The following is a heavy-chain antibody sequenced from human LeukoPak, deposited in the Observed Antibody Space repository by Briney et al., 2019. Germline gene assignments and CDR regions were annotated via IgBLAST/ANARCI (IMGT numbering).Heavy chain of an antibody. V-gene: IGHV4-34*01. CDR1: GGSFSGYY. CDR3: ARGSIAAATDY. J-gene: IGHJ4*02. CDR2: INHSGST. D-gene: IGHD6-13*01. Sequence: SETLSLTCAVYGGSFSGYYWSWIRQPPGKGLEWIGEINHSGSTNYNPSLKSRVTISVDTSKNQFSLKLSSVTAADTAVYYCARGSIAAATDYWGQGTLVTVAS.